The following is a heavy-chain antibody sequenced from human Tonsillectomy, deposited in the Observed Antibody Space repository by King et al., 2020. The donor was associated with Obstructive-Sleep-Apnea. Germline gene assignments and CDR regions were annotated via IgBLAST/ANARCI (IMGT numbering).Heavy chain of an antibody. CDR3: ARGGDYGDYRTAVGADC. CDR2: IYYSWST. CDR1: GGSISSGAYS. D-gene: IGHD4-17*01. V-gene: IGHV4-30-4*07. Sequence: QVQLQESGPGLVKPSQTLSLTCAVSGGSISSGAYSWSWIRQPPGNGLEWIGDIYYSWSTYYNPSLKSRVTISIDTSKNQYSLKLSSVTAADTAVYYCARGGDYGDYRTAVGADCWGQGTLVTVSS. J-gene: IGHJ4*02.